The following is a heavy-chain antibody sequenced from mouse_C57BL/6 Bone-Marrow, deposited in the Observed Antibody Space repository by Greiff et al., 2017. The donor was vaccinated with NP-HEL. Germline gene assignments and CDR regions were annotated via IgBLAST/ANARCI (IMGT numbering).Heavy chain of an antibody. D-gene: IGHD1-1*01. V-gene: IGHV7-3*01. CDR1: GFTFTDYY. CDR2: IRNKANGYTT. Sequence: EVQRVESGGGLVQPGGSLSLSCAASGFTFTDYYMSWVRQPPGKALEWLGFIRNKANGYTTEYSASVKGRFTISRDNAQSILYLQMNALRAEDSATYNCASRNYYGSSRYAMDYWGQGTSVTVSS. CDR3: ASRNYYGSSRYAMDY. J-gene: IGHJ4*01.